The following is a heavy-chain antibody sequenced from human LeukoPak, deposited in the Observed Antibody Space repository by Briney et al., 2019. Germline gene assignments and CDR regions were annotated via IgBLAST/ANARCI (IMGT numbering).Heavy chain of an antibody. V-gene: IGHV5-51*04. CDR1: SCFFSSDF. J-gene: IGHJ4*02. CDR2: IFTGDCDT. Sequence: GPPQSPSCGSSCFFSSDFISWGLQLPAKGLVGRGFIFTGDCDTRYSPSFQGQVTLSADKPVNTSYLPWSSLKASDTAMYYCASVPGIAVAGSWWYFDYWGRGTLVTVSS. D-gene: IGHD6-19*01. CDR3: ASVPGIAVAGSWWYFDY.